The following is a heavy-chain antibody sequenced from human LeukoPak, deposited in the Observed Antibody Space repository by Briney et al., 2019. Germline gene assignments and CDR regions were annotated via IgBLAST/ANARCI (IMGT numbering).Heavy chain of an antibody. D-gene: IGHD6-13*01. Sequence: SETLSLTCTVSGYSISSGYYWGWIRQPPGKGLEWIGSIYHRVSTHNNQSLKSRVTISVDTSKNQRSLKLSSVTAADTAVYYCARVGVSRSWGGDWFDPWGQRTLVTVSS. J-gene: IGHJ5*02. V-gene: IGHV4-38-2*02. CDR1: GYSISSGYY. CDR2: IYHRVST. CDR3: ARVGVSRSWGGDWFDP.